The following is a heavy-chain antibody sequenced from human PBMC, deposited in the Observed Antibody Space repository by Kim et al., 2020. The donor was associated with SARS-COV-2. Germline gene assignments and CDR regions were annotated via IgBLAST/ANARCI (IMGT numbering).Heavy chain of an antibody. Sequence: GGSLRLSCAASGFTFTNYAMSWVRQAPGKGLEWVSTISGSGGSTHYADSVKGRFTISRDKSKNTLFLQMNSLRAEDTAVYYCAKDQTIYASGHPWGQGTLVTVSS. D-gene: IGHD3-10*01. V-gene: IGHV3-23*01. J-gene: IGHJ1*01. CDR2: ISGSGGST. CDR1: GFTFTNYA. CDR3: AKDQTIYASGHP.